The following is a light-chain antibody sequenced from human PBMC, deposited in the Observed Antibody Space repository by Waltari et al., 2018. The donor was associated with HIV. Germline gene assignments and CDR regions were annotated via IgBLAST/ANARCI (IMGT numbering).Light chain of an antibody. V-gene: IGLV2-14*01. CDR3: SSYTSSAVSHYV. CDR1: SSDVGGYNY. Sequence: QSALTQPASASGSPGQSFTISCIGTSSDVGGYNYVSWYQQHPAKAPKLMIYEVINRPSAIFARFSCSTSSNTASLLIACLQDEDDDADYCSSYTSSAVSHYVFGTGTKVTVL. J-gene: IGLJ1*01. CDR2: EVI.